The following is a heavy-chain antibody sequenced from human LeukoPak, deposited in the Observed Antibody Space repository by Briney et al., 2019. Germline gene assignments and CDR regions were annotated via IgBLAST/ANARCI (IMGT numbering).Heavy chain of an antibody. CDR2: ISGYNGNT. Sequence: ASVKGSCKASGYTFTSDGISWVRQAPGQGLEWMGWISGYNGNTNSAQKVQGRVTMNTDTSTTTAYMELRSLRSEDTAVYYCARRVATTDHFDYWGQGTLVTVSS. D-gene: IGHD5-12*01. J-gene: IGHJ4*02. CDR3: ARRVATTDHFDY. CDR1: GYTFTSDG. V-gene: IGHV1-18*01.